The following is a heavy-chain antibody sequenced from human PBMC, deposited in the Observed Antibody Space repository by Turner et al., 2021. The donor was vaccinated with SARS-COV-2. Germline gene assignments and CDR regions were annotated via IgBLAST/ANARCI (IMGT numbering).Heavy chain of an antibody. CDR1: GYTLTELS. V-gene: IGHV1-24*01. D-gene: IGHD6-13*01. CDR2: FEPEYGET. CDR3: ATAPPIAAAGRWFEP. J-gene: IGHJ5*02. Sequence: QVPPVPSGAEVKKPGASVKVSCQVSGYTLTELSSHWVQHAPRKGLEWMRGFEPEYGETIDAQKFQGRFTMNEDTTTDTAYMELSSLRSEDTSVYYCATAPPIAAAGRWFEPWGQGTLVTVSS.